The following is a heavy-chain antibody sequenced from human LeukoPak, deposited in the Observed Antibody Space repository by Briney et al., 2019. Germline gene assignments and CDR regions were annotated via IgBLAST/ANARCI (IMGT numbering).Heavy chain of an antibody. V-gene: IGHV1-18*01. CDR1: GYTFTSYG. CDR3: ARDLTGIWGASPGAFDI. D-gene: IGHD1-26*01. Sequence: VASVKVSCKPSGYTFTSYGISWVRQAPGQGLEWMGWISAYNGNTNYAQKLQGRVTITADESTSTAYMELSSLRSEDTAVYYCARDLTGIWGASPGAFDIWGQGTMVTVSS. CDR2: ISAYNGNT. J-gene: IGHJ3*02.